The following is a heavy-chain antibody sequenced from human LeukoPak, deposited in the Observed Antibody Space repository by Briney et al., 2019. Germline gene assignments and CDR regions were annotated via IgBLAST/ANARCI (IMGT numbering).Heavy chain of an antibody. D-gene: IGHD4-11*01. CDR3: VDSKYKDDC. J-gene: IGHJ4*02. V-gene: IGHV4-34*01. CDR2: INHSGST. Sequence: PSETLSLTCAVYGGSFSGYYWTWIRQPLGKGLEWIGEINHSGSTHYTPSLMGRVTISVDTSKNQFSLKLTSVTAADTALDYCVDSKYKDDCWGQGTLVTVSS. CDR1: GGSFSGYY.